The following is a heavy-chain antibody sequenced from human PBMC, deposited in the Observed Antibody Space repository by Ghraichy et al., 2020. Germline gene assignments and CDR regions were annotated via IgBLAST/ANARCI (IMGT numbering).Heavy chain of an antibody. CDR2: IYYSGST. J-gene: IGHJ5*02. CDR3: ARGLRWSDTAMVNTNWFDP. CDR1: GGSISSYY. Sequence: SETLSLTCTVSGGSISSYYWSWIRQPPGKGLEWIGYIYYSGSTNYNPSLKSRVTISVDTSKNQFSLKLSSVTAADTAVYYCARGLRWSDTAMVNTNWFDPWGQGTLVTVSS. V-gene: IGHV4-59*01. D-gene: IGHD5-18*01.